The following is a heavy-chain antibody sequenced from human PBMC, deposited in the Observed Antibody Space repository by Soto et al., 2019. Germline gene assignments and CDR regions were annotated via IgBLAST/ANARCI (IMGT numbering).Heavy chain of an antibody. Sequence: GASVKVSCKASGGTFSSYAISWVRQAPGQGLEWMGGIIPIFGTANYAQKFQGRVTITADKSTSTAYMELSSLRSEDTAVYYCAREAIVVVVAATEYYFDYWGQGTLLTVSS. J-gene: IGHJ4*02. CDR2: IIPIFGTA. CDR1: GGTFSSYA. CDR3: AREAIVVVVAATEYYFDY. V-gene: IGHV1-69*06. D-gene: IGHD2-15*01.